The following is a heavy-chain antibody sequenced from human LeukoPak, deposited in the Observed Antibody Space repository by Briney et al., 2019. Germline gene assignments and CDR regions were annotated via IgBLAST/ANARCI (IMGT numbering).Heavy chain of an antibody. CDR1: GYTFTSYD. Sequence: ASVKVSCKASGYTFTSYDINWVRQATGQGLEWMGWMNPNSGNTGYAQKFQGRVTMTRNTSISTAYMELSSLRSEDTAVYYCARRTSYYYGMDVWGQGTTVTVSS. CDR3: ARRTSYYYGMDV. V-gene: IGHV1-8*01. J-gene: IGHJ6*02. CDR2: MNPNSGNT. D-gene: IGHD3/OR15-3a*01.